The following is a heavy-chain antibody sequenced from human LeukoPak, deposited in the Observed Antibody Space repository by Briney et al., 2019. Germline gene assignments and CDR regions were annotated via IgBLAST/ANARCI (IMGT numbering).Heavy chain of an antibody. CDR3: ARGVWFGESSHYYYYYGMDV. J-gene: IGHJ6*04. V-gene: IGHV1-18*04. Sequence: ASVKVSCKASGYTFTSYGISWVRQAPGQGLEWMGWISAYSGNTNYAQKLQGRVTMTTDTSTSTAYMELRSLRSDDTAVYYCARGVWFGESSHYYYYYGMDVWGKGTTVTVSS. CDR1: GYTFTSYG. CDR2: ISAYSGNT. D-gene: IGHD3-10*01.